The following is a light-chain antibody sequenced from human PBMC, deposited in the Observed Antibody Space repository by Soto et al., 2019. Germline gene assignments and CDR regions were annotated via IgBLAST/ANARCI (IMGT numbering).Light chain of an antibody. Sequence: QSVLTQPPSVSAAPXQKVTXXCSGSXSNIGESYVSWYQQLPGTAPKLLIYDNDKRPSGIPDRFSGSKSGTSATLGITGLQTGDEADYFCGTWDGSLGAGVFGGGTKLTVL. CDR1: XSNIGESY. CDR3: GTWDGSLGAGV. CDR2: DND. V-gene: IGLV1-51*01. J-gene: IGLJ2*01.